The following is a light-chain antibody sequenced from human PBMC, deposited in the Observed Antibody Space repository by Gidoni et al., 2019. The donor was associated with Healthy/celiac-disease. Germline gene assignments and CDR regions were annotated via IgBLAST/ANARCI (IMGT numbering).Light chain of an antibody. CDR1: QSISNY. CDR3: QQSYSTPWT. V-gene: IGKV1-39*01. CDR2: AAS. Sequence: DIQMTQSPSSLSASVRDRVTITCRASQSISNYLNWYQQKPGKAPKLLIYAASTLQSGVPSRFSGSGSGADFTLTISSLQPEDFATYHCQQSYSTPWTFGQGTKVEIK. J-gene: IGKJ1*01.